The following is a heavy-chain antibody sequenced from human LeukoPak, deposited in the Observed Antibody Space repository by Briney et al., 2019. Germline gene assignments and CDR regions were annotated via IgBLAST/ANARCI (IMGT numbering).Heavy chain of an antibody. CDR3: ARVGSTAATADY. CDR2: INPRGGST. V-gene: IGHV1-46*01. D-gene: IGHD6-25*01. CDR1: GYTFTAYY. J-gene: IGHJ4*02. Sequence: ASVKVSCKPSGYTFTAYYIHWMRQAPGQGPEWMGIINPRGGSTDYAQKFQGRVTMTSDTSTSTVYMELNSLIYEDTAVYFCARVGSTAATADYWGQGTLVTVSS.